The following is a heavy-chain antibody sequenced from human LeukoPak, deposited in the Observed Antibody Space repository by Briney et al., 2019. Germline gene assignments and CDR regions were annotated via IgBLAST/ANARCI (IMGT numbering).Heavy chain of an antibody. CDR1: GYTFTGYY. V-gene: IGHV1-69*13. CDR2: IIPIFGTA. CDR3: ARAHPQERGYYYGSGSYYTPFDY. J-gene: IGHJ4*02. Sequence: GASVKVSCKASGYTFTGYYMHWVRQAPGQGLEWMGGIIPIFGTANYAQKFQGRVTITADESTSTAYMELSSLRSEDTAVYYCARAHPQERGYYYGSGSYYTPFDYWGQGTLVTVSS. D-gene: IGHD3-10*01.